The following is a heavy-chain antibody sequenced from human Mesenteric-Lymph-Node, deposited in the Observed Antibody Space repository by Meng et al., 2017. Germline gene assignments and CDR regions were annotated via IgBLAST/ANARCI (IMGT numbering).Heavy chain of an antibody. D-gene: IGHD3-22*01. Sequence: SETLSLTCTVSGGSISSGYYWGWIRQPPGKGLEWIGSMSQSGSTYYNPSLKSRVTISVDTSKNQFSLKLSSVTAADTAVYYCARVVFKEDYYDSSGPPDYWGQGTLVTVSS. CDR1: GGSISSGYY. CDR3: ARVVFKEDYYDSSGPPDY. J-gene: IGHJ4*02. CDR2: MSQSGST. V-gene: IGHV4-38-2*02.